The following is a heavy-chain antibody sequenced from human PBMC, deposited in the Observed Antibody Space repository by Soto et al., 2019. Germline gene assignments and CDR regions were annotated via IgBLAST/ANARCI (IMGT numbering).Heavy chain of an antibody. V-gene: IGHV3-53*01. CDR1: GFTISSNY. J-gene: IGHJ6*02. D-gene: IGHD3-9*01. CDR2: IYSGGST. CDR3: AREMGAYDILTGYYHYYYCMDV. Sequence: GVSLTLACSASGFTISSNYMSWVRHAPGKGLEWVSVIYSGGSTYYADSVKGRFTISRDNSKNTLYLQMNSLRAEDTAVYYCAREMGAYDILTGYYHYYYCMDVWGQGTTVTVSS.